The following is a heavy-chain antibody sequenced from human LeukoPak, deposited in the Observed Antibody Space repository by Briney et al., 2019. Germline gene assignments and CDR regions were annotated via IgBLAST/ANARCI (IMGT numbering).Heavy chain of an antibody. J-gene: IGHJ6*02. CDR3: ARERDGSGSYYYYYGMDV. CDR1: GFTVSSNY. CDR2: IYSGGST. V-gene: IGHV3-66*01. Sequence: GGSLRLSCAASGFTVSSNYMSWVRQAPGKGLEWVSVIYSGGSTYYADSVKGRFTISRDNSKNTLYLQMNSLRAEDTAVYYCARERDGSGSYYYYYGMDVWGQGTTVTVSS. D-gene: IGHD3-10*01.